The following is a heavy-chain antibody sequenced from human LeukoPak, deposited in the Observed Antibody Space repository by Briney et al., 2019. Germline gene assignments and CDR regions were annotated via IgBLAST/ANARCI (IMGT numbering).Heavy chain of an antibody. CDR1: GYTFTNYD. CDR2: MNPNSGNT. Sequence: GASVKVSCKASGYTFTNYDINWVRQATGQGLEWMGWMNPNSGNTGYAQKFQGRVTMTRNTSISTAYMELSSLRSEDTAVYYCALDVRGANDAFDIWGQGTMVTVSS. J-gene: IGHJ3*02. CDR3: ALDVRGANDAFDI. D-gene: IGHD3-10*01. V-gene: IGHV1-8*02.